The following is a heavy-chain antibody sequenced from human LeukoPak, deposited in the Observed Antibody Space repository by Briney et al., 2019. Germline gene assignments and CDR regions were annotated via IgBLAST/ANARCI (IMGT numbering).Heavy chain of an antibody. CDR2: IYSGGST. J-gene: IGHJ4*02. D-gene: IGHD1-14*01. CDR3: ARGVHGNLYLDY. Sequence: GGSLRLSCAASGLTVSSNYMSWVRQAPGKGLEWVAVIYSGGSTYYADSVKGRFTISRDNSKNTLYLQMNSLRAEDTAVYYCARGVHGNLYLDYWGQGTLVTVSS. CDR1: GLTVSSNY. V-gene: IGHV3-53*01.